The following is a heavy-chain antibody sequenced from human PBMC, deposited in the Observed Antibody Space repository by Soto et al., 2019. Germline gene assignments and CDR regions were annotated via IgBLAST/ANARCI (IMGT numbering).Heavy chain of an antibody. CDR3: AIDPTRYSSRWFLGY. Sequence: SVKVSCKASGGTFSSYAISWVRQAPGQGLEWMGGIIPIFGTANYAQKFQGRVTITADESTSTAYMELSSLRSEDTAVYYCAIDPTRYSSRWFLGYWGQGSLVIVSS. CDR1: GGTFSSYA. D-gene: IGHD6-13*01. J-gene: IGHJ4*02. CDR2: IIPIFGTA. V-gene: IGHV1-69*13.